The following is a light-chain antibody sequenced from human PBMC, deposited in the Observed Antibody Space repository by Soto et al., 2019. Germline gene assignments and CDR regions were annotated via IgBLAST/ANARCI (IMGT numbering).Light chain of an antibody. V-gene: IGKV3-11*01. Sequence: EIVLTQSPATLSLSSGESATLSCRASQSVSSYLAWYQQKPGQAPRLLIYDASNRATGIPARFSGSGSATDYSPTTSSLEPEDFAVYYCQQRSNRPPITFGQGTRLDIK. CDR1: QSVSSY. CDR2: DAS. CDR3: QQRSNRPPIT. J-gene: IGKJ5*01.